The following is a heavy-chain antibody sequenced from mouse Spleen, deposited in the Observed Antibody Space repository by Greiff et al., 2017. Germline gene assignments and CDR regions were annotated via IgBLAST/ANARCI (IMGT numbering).Heavy chain of an antibody. CDR2: ISSGSSTI. CDR1: GFTFSSFG. CDR3: ASGVLRPHAMDY. V-gene: IGHV5-17*02. J-gene: IGHJ4*01. Sequence: EVQRVESGGGLVQPGGSRKLSCAASGFTFSSFGMHWVRQAPEKGLEWVAYISSGSSTIYYADTVKGRFTISRDNPKNTLFLQMTSLRSEDTAMYYCASGVLRPHAMDYWGQGTSVTVSS. D-gene: IGHD1-2*01.